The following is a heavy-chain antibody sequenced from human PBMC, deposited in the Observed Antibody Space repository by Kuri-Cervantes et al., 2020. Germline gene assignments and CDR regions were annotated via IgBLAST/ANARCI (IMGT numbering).Heavy chain of an antibody. CDR3: ARSGSRVTATHSLGY. Sequence: SELLSPTWPVPGCSVRSGSYYWSWIRQPPGKGLEWIGYIYYSGSTNYNPSLKSRVTISVDTSKNQFSLKLSSVTAADAAVYYCARSGSRVTATHSLGYWGQGTLVTVSS. CDR2: IYYSGST. D-gene: IGHD2-21*02. V-gene: IGHV4-61*01. CDR1: GCSVRSGSYY. J-gene: IGHJ4*02.